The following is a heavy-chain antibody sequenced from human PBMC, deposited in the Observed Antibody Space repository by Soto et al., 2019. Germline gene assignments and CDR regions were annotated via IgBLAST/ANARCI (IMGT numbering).Heavy chain of an antibody. CDR2: IIPIFGTA. D-gene: IGHD3-22*01. J-gene: IGHJ1*01. CDR1: GGTFSSYA. CDR3: XXXXXPHYYDSSXXXXXXX. V-gene: IGHV1-69*01. Sequence: QVQLVQSGAEVKKPGSSVKVSCKASGGTFSSYAISWVRQAPGQGLEWMGGIIPIFGTANYAQKFQGRVTITADESTSTAYMELSSLRSEDTAVXXXXXXXXPHYYDSSXXXXXXXWGQ.